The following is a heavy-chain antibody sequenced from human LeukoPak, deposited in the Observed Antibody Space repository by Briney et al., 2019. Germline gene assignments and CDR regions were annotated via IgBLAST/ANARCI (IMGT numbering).Heavy chain of an antibody. Sequence: SETLSLTCTVSGGSISSYYWSWIRQPAGKGLEWIGRIYTSGSTNYNPSLKGRVTMSVDTSKNQFSLKLSSVTAADTAVYYCARDTDRITGTWYFDYWGQGTLVTVSS. V-gene: IGHV4-4*07. CDR2: IYTSGST. CDR1: GGSISSYY. CDR3: ARDTDRITGTWYFDY. J-gene: IGHJ4*02. D-gene: IGHD1/OR15-1a*01.